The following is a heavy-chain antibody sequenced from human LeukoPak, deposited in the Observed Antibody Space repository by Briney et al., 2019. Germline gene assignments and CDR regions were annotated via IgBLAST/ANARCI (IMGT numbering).Heavy chain of an antibody. D-gene: IGHD4-11*01. V-gene: IGHV3-23*01. CDR2: ISSSGGST. CDR3: AKGRVSDY. Sequence: GGSLRLSCAASGFTFSEYWMHWVRQAPGKGLEWVSAISSSGGSTYYADSVKGRFTISRDNSNNTLYLEMSSLRAEDTAVYYCAKGRVSDYWGQGTLVTVSS. CDR1: GFTFSEYW. J-gene: IGHJ4*02.